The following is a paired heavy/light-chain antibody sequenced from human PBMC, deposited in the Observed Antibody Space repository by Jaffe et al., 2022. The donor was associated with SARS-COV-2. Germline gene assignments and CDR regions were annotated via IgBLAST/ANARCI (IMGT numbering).Light chain of an antibody. CDR2: WAS. Sequence: DIVMTQSPDSLAVSLGERATINCKSSRTVLYSSNNKNYLTWYQQKPGQPPKLLIFWASTRESGVPDRFSGSGSGTDFTLTISSLQAEDVAVYYCQQYYETPYTFGQGTKLEIK. V-gene: IGKV4-1*01. CDR1: RTVLYSSNNKNY. J-gene: IGKJ2*01. CDR3: QQYYETPYT.
Heavy chain of an antibody. CDR2: ISNSGSS. Sequence: QVQLQESGPGLVQASQTLSLTCTVSGGSISSGNYYWNWIRQHPGKGLEWIGFISNSGSSKYNPSLKSRFTISVDTSKNQFSLSLTSVSAADTAVYYCAGDNAASGVGSFDYWGQGTLVTVSS. V-gene: IGHV4-31*03. J-gene: IGHJ4*02. CDR3: AGDNAASGVGSFDY. D-gene: IGHD3-10*01. CDR1: GGSISSGNYY.